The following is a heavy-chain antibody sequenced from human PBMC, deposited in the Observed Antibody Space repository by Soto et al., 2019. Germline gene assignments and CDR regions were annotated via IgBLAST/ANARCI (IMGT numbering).Heavy chain of an antibody. V-gene: IGHV3-15*01. CDR2: IKSKKDGGTI. CDR1: GAPFRGHW. CDR3: TAETYCGGGSCPEY. J-gene: IGHJ4*02. D-gene: IGHD2-15*01. Sequence: EVQLVESGGGLVEPGGSLRLTCAVSGAPFRGHWMSWVRQAPGKGLEWVARIKSKKDGGTIEYAAPVKGRLTISRDDARNTLYLQMNSLKTEDTAIYYCTAETYCGGGSCPEYWGQGTLVTVSS.